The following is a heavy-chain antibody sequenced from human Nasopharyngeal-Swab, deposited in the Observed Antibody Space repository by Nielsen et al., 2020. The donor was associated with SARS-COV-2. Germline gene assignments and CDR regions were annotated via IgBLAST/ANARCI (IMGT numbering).Heavy chain of an antibody. D-gene: IGHD1-26*01. J-gene: IGHJ5*02. CDR1: GFSLTTTGVS. CDR2: IYWDDDR. V-gene: IGHV2-5*02. Sequence: SGPTLVQPTQTLTLTCMFSGFSLTTTGVSVGWIRQPPGKALEWLALIYWDDDRRYRPSLKTRLTITKDTSKNQVVLTMTNMDPKDTGTYYCAHRAPSTWEGDWFDTWGQGTLVTVSS. CDR3: AHRAPSTWEGDWFDT.